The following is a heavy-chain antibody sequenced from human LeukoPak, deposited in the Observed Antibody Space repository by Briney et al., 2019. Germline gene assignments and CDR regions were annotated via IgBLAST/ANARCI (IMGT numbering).Heavy chain of an antibody. CDR1: GYTFTSYD. V-gene: IGHV1-8*01. J-gene: IGHJ6*03. CDR2: MNPNSGNT. CDR3: ATSLRDIVVVPAAYYYYMDV. Sequence: GASVKVSCKASGYTFTSYDINWVRQATGQGLEWMGWMNPNSGNTGYAQKFQGRVTMTRNTSISTAYMELSSLRSEDTAVYYCATSLRDIVVVPAAYYYYMDVWGKGTTVTVSS. D-gene: IGHD2-2*01.